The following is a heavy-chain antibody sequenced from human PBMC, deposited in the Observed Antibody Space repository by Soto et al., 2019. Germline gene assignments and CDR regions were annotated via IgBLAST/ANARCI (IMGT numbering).Heavy chain of an antibody. D-gene: IGHD3-3*01. CDR1: GFTFDDYG. CDR2: INWNGAST. CDR3: AKPIPNYDFWSGSYYFDY. Sequence: GGSLRLSCAASGFTFDDYGMSWVRQAPGEGLEWVSGINWNGASTGYADSVKGRLTISRDNSKNTLYLQMNSLRAEDTAVYYCAKPIPNYDFWSGSYYFDYWGQGTLVTVS. V-gene: IGHV3-20*04. J-gene: IGHJ4*02.